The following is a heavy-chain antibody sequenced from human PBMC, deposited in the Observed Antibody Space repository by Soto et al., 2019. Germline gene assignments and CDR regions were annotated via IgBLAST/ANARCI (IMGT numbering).Heavy chain of an antibody. CDR3: ARHGLFA. D-gene: IGHD2-21*01. Sequence: GGSLRLSCAASGFSFSSYSMNWVRQAPGKGLEWVSYIMSSSTIYYADSVKGRFTISRDNAKSSLYLQMNSLRAEGTAVYYCARHGLFAWGQGTLVTVSS. V-gene: IGHV3-48*04. CDR2: IMSSSTI. CDR1: GFSFSSYS. J-gene: IGHJ5*02.